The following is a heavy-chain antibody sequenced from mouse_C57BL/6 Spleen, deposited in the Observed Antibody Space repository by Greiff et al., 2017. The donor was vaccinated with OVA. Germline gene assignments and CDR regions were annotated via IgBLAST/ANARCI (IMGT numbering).Heavy chain of an antibody. J-gene: IGHJ1*03. Sequence: EVKLMESGGGLVKPGGSLKLSCAASGFTFSDYGMHWVRQAPEKGLEWVAYLSSGSSTIYYADTVKGRFTISRDNAKNTLFLQMTSLRSEDTAMYYCARDYYGSSLWYFDVWGTGTTVTVSS. D-gene: IGHD1-1*01. V-gene: IGHV5-17*01. CDR1: GFTFSDYG. CDR2: LSSGSSTI. CDR3: ARDYYGSSLWYFDV.